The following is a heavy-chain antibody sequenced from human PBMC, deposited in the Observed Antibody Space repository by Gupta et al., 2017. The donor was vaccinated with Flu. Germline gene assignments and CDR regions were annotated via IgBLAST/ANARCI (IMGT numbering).Heavy chain of an antibody. V-gene: IGHV1-2*06. J-gene: IGHJ5*02. CDR3: AREKFCSTASCYRWFEP. Sequence: QVQLVQSGAEVKKPAPSVQASCRTTAYTFIGHYIHWVRQAPGQGLKVVGRFNTHSGSTNYGQKFQGRVTMTTDTSINTASLELSRLTSDDTAVYYCAREKFCSTASCYRWFEPWGQGTLVTVSS. CDR2: FNTHSGST. D-gene: IGHD2-2*02. CDR1: AYTFIGHY.